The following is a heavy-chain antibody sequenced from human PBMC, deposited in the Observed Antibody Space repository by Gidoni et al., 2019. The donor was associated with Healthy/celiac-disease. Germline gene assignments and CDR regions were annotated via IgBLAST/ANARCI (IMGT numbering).Heavy chain of an antibody. V-gene: IGHV3-48*02. CDR3: ARESFDWLLGSASHFDY. CDR2: ISSSSSTI. J-gene: IGHJ4*02. CDR1: GFTFSSSS. D-gene: IGHD3-9*01. Sequence: EVQLVESGGGLLKPGGSLRLSCAASGFTFSSSSMNWVRQAPGKGLELVSYISSSSSTIYYADSVKGRFTISRENAKNSLYLKMNSLRDEDTAVYYCARESFDWLLGSASHFDYWGQGTLVTVSS.